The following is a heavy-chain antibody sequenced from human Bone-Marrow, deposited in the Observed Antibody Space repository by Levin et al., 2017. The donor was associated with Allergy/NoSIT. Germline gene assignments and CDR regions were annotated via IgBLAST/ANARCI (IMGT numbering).Heavy chain of an antibody. D-gene: IGHD2/OR15-2a*01. CDR3: VCRNIVTLYLV. CDR2: ISYDGSNK. V-gene: IGHV3-30*03. Sequence: AGGSLRLSCAASGFTFSSYGMHWVRQAPGKGLEWVAVISYDGSNKYYADSVKGRFTISRDNSKNTLYLQMNSLRAEDTAVYYCVCRNIVTLYLVWGQGTLVTVSS. J-gene: IGHJ4*02. CDR1: GFTFSSYG.